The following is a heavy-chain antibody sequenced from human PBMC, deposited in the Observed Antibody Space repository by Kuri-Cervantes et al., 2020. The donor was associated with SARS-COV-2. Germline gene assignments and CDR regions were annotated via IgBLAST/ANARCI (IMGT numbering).Heavy chain of an antibody. CDR2: INPNSGGT. V-gene: IGHV1-2*02. Sequence: ASVKVSCKASGYTFTGYYMHWVRQAPGQGLEWMGWINPNSGGTNYAQKFQGRVTMTRDTSISTAYMELSRLRSADTAVYYCARASSIVVVPAAPFDYWGQGTLVTVSS. J-gene: IGHJ4*02. CDR1: GYTFTGYY. CDR3: ARASSIVVVPAAPFDY. D-gene: IGHD2-2*01.